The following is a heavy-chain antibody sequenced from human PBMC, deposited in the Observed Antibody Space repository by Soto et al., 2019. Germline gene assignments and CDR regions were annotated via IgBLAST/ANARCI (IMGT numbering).Heavy chain of an antibody. CDR3: ARQRPTNLDAFDI. D-gene: IGHD1-1*01. J-gene: IGHJ3*02. CDR1: GYTFTDYY. Sequence: ASVKVSFKASGYTFTDYYMHWIRQAPGQGLEWMGWINPNSGGTNYAQKFQGWVTMTRDTSISTAYLELSRLRSDDTAVYYCARQRPTNLDAFDIWGQGTMVTVSS. V-gene: IGHV1-2*04. CDR2: INPNSGGT.